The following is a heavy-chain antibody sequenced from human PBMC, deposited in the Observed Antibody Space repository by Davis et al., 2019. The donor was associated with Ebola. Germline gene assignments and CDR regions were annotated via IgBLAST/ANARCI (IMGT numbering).Heavy chain of an antibody. CDR2: IYPGDSDT. Sequence: GESLKISCKGSGYSFTSYLIGWVRQMPGKGLEWMGIIYPGDSDTRYSPSFQGQVTISADKFISTAYLQWSSLKASDTAMYYCARTLRFLEWLFDYWGQGTLVTVSS. CDR1: GYSFTSYL. D-gene: IGHD3-3*01. J-gene: IGHJ4*02. CDR3: ARTLRFLEWLFDY. V-gene: IGHV5-51*01.